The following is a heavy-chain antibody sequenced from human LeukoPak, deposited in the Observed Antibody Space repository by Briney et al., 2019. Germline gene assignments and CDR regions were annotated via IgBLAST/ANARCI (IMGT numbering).Heavy chain of an antibody. D-gene: IGHD5-24*01. CDR1: GYTLTELS. CDR2: FDPEDGET. V-gene: IGHV1-24*01. CDR3: AGVGMATIPFWFDP. Sequence: GASVKVSCKVSGYTLTELSMHWVRQAPGKGLEWMGGFDPEDGETIYAQKFQGRVTMTEDTSTDTAYMELSSLRSEDTAVYYCAGVGMATIPFWFDPWGQGTLVTVSS. J-gene: IGHJ5*02.